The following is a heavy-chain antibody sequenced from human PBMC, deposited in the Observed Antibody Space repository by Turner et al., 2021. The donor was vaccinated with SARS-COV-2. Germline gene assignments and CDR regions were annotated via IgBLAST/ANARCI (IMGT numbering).Heavy chain of an antibody. V-gene: IGHV4-4*07. Sequence: QVQLQESGPGLVKPSETLSLTCPVSGGSISSYYWSWIRQPAGKGLEWIGRIYTSGSTNYNPSLKSRVTMSVDTSKNQFSLKLSSVTAADTAVYYCARDRLITMVRGVTYYYYGMDVWGQGTTVTVSS. D-gene: IGHD3-10*01. CDR2: IYTSGST. CDR3: ARDRLITMVRGVTYYYYGMDV. J-gene: IGHJ6*02. CDR1: GGSISSYY.